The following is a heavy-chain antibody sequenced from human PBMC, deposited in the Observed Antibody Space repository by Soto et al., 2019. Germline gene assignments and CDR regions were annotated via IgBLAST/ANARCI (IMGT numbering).Heavy chain of an antibody. CDR2: IYHSGST. Sequence: LSLTCAVSGGSISSGGYSWSWIRQPPGKGLEWIGYIYHSGSTYYNPSLKSRVTISVDRSKNQFSLKLSSVTAADTAVYYCARGRSYYYDSSGQYYYYYYGMDVWGQGTTVTVSS. CDR1: GGSISSGGYS. CDR3: ARGRSYYYDSSGQYYYYYYGMDV. V-gene: IGHV4-30-2*01. D-gene: IGHD3-22*01. J-gene: IGHJ6*02.